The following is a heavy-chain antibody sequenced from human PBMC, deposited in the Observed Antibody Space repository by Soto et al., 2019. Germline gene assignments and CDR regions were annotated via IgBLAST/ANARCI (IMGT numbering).Heavy chain of an antibody. J-gene: IGHJ4*02. V-gene: IGHV3-30-3*01. Sequence: GGSLRLSCAASGFTFSTFAIHWVRQAPGKGLEWVAVISYDGSNKYYADSVKGRFTISRDNSKNTLYLQMNSLRAEDTAVYYCARVRPIVVLTANVASDYWGQGTLVTVSS. CDR3: ARVRPIVVLTANVASDY. CDR1: GFTFSTFA. D-gene: IGHD2-21*02. CDR2: ISYDGSNK.